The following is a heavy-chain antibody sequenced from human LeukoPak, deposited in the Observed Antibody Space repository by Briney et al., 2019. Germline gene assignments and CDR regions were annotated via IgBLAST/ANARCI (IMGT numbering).Heavy chain of an antibody. D-gene: IGHD1-26*01. Sequence: SETLSLTCAVYGGSFSGYYWSWIRQPPGKGLEWIGEINHSGSTNYNPSLKSRVTISVDTSKNQFSLKLSSVTAADTAVYYCARPIVGATKGPWYFDYWGQGTLVTVSS. CDR1: GGSFSGYY. CDR3: ARPIVGATKGPWYFDY. V-gene: IGHV4-34*01. J-gene: IGHJ4*02. CDR2: INHSGST.